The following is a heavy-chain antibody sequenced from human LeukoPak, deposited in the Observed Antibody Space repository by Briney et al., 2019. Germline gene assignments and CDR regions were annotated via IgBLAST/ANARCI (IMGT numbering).Heavy chain of an antibody. J-gene: IGHJ4*02. CDR1: GGSITDYY. Sequence: SETLSLTCTVSGGSITDYYWSWIRHSSGKGLEWIGYMYYSGSAYYRPSLKSRVTISVDTSKNQFSLKLTSVTAADTAVYYCARRAAAGFDYWGQGTLVTVSS. CDR2: MYYSGSA. V-gene: IGHV4-59*08. D-gene: IGHD6-13*01. CDR3: ARRAAAGFDY.